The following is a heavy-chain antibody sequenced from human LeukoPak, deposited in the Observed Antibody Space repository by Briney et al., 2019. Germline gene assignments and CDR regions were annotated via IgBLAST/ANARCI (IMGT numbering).Heavy chain of an antibody. Sequence: SETLSLTCAVYGGSFSGYYWSWIRQPPGKGLEWIGEINHSGSTNYNPSLKSRVTISVDTSKNQFSLKLSSVTAADTAVYYCARGGHRDIRLWLRVVGYFDYWGQGTLVTVSS. V-gene: IGHV4-34*01. D-gene: IGHD5-18*01. J-gene: IGHJ4*02. CDR3: ARGGHRDIRLWLRVVGYFDY. CDR2: INHSGST. CDR1: GGSFSGYY.